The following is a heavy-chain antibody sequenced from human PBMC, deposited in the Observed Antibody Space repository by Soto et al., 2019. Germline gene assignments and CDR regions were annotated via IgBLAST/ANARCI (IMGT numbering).Heavy chain of an antibody. CDR1: GGTFSSYA. V-gene: IGHV1-69*12. CDR2: IIPIFGTA. J-gene: IGHJ6*02. D-gene: IGHD3-10*01. CDR3: ARSEDMVRGYGMDV. Sequence: QVQLVQSGAEVKKPGSSVKVSCKASGGTFSSYAISWVRQAPGQGLEWMGGIIPIFGTANYAQKFQGRVTXXAXEXXSTAYMELSSLRSEDTAVYYCARSEDMVRGYGMDVWGQGTTVTVSS.